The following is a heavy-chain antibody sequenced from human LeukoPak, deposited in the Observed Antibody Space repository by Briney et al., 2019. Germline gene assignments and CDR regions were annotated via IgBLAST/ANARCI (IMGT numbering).Heavy chain of an antibody. CDR2: IYHSGST. CDR3: ATFSYSSTN. Sequence: SETLSLTCTVSGGSISSSSYYWGWIRQPPGKGLEWIGSIYHSGSTYYNPSLKSRVTISVDTSKNQFSLKLSSVTAADTAVYYCATFSYSSTNWGQGTLVTVSS. CDR1: GGSISSSSYY. J-gene: IGHJ4*02. D-gene: IGHD6-13*01. V-gene: IGHV4-39*01.